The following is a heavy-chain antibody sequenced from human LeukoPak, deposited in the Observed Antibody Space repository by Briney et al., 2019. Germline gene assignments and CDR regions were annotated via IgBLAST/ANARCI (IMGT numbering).Heavy chain of an antibody. CDR1: GDSISSYY. V-gene: IGHV4-59*08. Sequence: SETLSLTCTVSGDSISSYYWSWIRQPPGKGLEWIGYIYYSGSTNYNPSLKSRVTISVDTSKNQFSPKLSSVTAAYTAVYYCAGVGSSGWYYFDYWGQGTLVTVSS. J-gene: IGHJ4*02. CDR2: IYYSGST. CDR3: AGVGSSGWYYFDY. D-gene: IGHD6-19*01.